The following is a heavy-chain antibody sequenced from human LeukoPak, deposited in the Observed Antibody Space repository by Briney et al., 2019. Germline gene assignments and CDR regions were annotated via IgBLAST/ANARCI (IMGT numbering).Heavy chain of an antibody. CDR3: AGLSGYYRAFDY. J-gene: IGHJ4*02. D-gene: IGHD3-3*01. V-gene: IGHV3-21*04. Sequence: PGGSLRLSCAASGFTYSSYTMNWVRQAPGKGLEWVSSTSSNSNYISYADSVKGRFTISRDNAKNSLYLQMNSLRAEDTAVYYCAGLSGYYRAFDYWGQGTLVTVSS. CDR2: TSSNSNYI. CDR1: GFTYSSYT.